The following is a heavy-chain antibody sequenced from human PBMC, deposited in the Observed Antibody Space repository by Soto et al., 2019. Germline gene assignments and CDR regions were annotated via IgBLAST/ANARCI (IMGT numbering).Heavy chain of an antibody. CDR2: INPLKGDT. D-gene: IGHD2-2*02. CDR3: AGVKVPAAILGAFDL. V-gene: IGHV1-18*01. CDR1: GYTFSTYG. J-gene: IGHJ3*01. Sequence: ASVKVSCKASGYTFSTYGITWVRQAPGQGLDWMGWINPLKGDTKSAANFQDRVTMTTDTSTRTAYMELRSLRSDDTAVYYCAGVKVPAAILGAFDLWGKGTLVTVSS.